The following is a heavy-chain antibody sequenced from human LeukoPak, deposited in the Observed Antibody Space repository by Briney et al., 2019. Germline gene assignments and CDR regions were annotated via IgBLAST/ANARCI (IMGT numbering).Heavy chain of an antibody. CDR3: ARLARDSSGYDRFDY. CDR2: IYNSGST. CDR1: GGSISSNY. D-gene: IGHD3-22*01. J-gene: IGHJ4*02. Sequence: SETLSHTCTVPGGSISSNYWRSIRQTPGKRLWWMGYIYNSGSTNYNPPLKSRVTMSVDTSKTQFSLKLSSVTAADTAVYYCARLARDSSGYDRFDYWGQGTLVTVSS. V-gene: IGHV4-59*01.